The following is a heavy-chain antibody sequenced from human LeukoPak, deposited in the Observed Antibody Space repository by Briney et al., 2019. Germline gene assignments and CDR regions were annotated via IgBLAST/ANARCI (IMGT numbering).Heavy chain of an antibody. CDR3: ARDREVDSSGYFDAFDI. V-gene: IGHV3-23*01. CDR2: ISGGGGGT. Sequence: GGSLRLSCAASGFTFSSYAMSWVRQAPGKGLEWVSVISGGGGGTYYAASVKGRFTISKDNSKNTLYLQMNSLRAEDTAVYYCARDREVDSSGYFDAFDIWGQGTMVTVSS. D-gene: IGHD3-22*01. J-gene: IGHJ3*02. CDR1: GFTFSSYA.